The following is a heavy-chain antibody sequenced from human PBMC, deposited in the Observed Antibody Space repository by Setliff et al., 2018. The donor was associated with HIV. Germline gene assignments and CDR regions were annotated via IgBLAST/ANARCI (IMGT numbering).Heavy chain of an antibody. CDR1: GGSFNDYW. V-gene: IGHV4-34*01. CDR2: ASYSGST. D-gene: IGHD2-21*01. J-gene: IGHJ4*02. Sequence: SETLSLTCAVYGGSFNDYWWTWIRQAPGKGLEWLGSASYSGSTYYNPSLRSRVTIAVDTSTNQVPLKLKSMTAADTAVYYCASCHVGIAHDFNNWGQGALVTVSS. CDR3: ASCHVGIAHDFNN.